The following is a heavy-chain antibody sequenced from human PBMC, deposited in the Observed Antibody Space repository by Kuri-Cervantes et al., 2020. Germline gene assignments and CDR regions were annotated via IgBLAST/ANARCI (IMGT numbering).Heavy chain of an antibody. D-gene: IGHD4-11*01. CDR1: GFSLSTSGMC. CDR3: AHRRFYSNYDNWFDP. J-gene: IGHJ5*02. Sequence: SGPTLVKPTQTLTLTCTFSGFSLSTSGMCVSWVRQPPGKALEWLALIDWDDDKYYSTSLKTRLTISKDTSKNQVVLTMTNMDPVGTATYYCAHRRFYSNYDNWFDPWGQGTLVTVSS. CDR2: IDWDDDK. V-gene: IGHV2-70*12.